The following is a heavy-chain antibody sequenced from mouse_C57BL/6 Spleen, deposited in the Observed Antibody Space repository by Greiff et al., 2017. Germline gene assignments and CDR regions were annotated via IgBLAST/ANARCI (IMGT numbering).Heavy chain of an antibody. CDR1: GYTFTDYY. D-gene: IGHD2-5*01. CDR3: ARGDYSNDFDV. V-gene: IGHV1-19*01. CDR2: INPYNGGT. J-gene: IGHJ1*03. Sequence: VQLQQSGPVLVKPGASVKMSCKASGYTFTDYYMNWVKQSHGKSLEWIGVINPYNGGTSYNQKFKGKATLTVGKSSSTAYMELNSLTSEDSAVYYCARGDYSNDFDVWGTGTTVTVSS.